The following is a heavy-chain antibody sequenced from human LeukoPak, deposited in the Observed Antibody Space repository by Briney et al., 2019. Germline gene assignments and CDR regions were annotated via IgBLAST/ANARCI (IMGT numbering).Heavy chain of an antibody. CDR2: IWYDGSNK. CDR1: GFTFSSYG. J-gene: IGHJ4*02. V-gene: IGHV3-33*01. Sequence: PGGSLRLSCAASGFTFSSYGMHWVRQAPGKGLEWVAVIWYDGSNKYYADSVKGRFTISRDNAKNSLYLQMNSLRAEDTALYYCARDSGSGSLYYFDYWGQGTLVTVSS. D-gene: IGHD3-10*01. CDR3: ARDSGSGSLYYFDY.